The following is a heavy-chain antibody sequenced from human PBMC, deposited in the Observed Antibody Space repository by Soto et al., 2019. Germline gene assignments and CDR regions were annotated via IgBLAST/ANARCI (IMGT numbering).Heavy chain of an antibody. D-gene: IGHD3-3*01. CDR2: INQSGST. CDR3: ARRSGYYDFWSGYYSWFDP. J-gene: IGHJ5*02. Sequence: SETLSLTCAVYGGYCSGYYWSWIRQPPGKGLEGMGEINQSGSTNYNPSLKSRVTISVDTSKNQFSLKLSSVTAADTAVYYCARRSGYYDFWSGYYSWFDPWGQGTLVT. V-gene: IGHV4-34*01. CDR1: GGYCSGYY.